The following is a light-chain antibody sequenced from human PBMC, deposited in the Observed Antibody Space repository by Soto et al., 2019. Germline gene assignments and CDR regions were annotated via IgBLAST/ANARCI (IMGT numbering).Light chain of an antibody. J-gene: IGKJ4*02. CDR2: SAS. CDR1: QGIGSW. V-gene: IGKV1-12*01. CDR3: QQASSFPLT. Sequence: IQMTQSPSSVSASVGDAVTITCRASQGIGSWLAWYHQIQGKAPKILIYSASSLQSGTPSRFTGRGSGAAFTLTITNLQPEDVGVYHCQQASSFPLTFGGGTKVEIK.